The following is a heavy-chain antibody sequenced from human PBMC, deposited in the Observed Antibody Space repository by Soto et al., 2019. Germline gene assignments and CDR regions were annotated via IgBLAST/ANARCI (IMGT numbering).Heavy chain of an antibody. D-gene: IGHD6-19*01. J-gene: IGHJ1*01. CDR3: ANDPDDGAVALPMGFQQ. Sequence: GGSLRLSCAASGFSFSSYAMSWVRQAPGKGLEWVSAISGSGGSTYYADSVKGRFTISRDNSKNTLYLQMNSLRAEDTAVYYCANDPDDGAVALPMGFQQWGQGTLVSVSS. V-gene: IGHV3-23*01. CDR2: ISGSGGST. CDR1: GFSFSSYA.